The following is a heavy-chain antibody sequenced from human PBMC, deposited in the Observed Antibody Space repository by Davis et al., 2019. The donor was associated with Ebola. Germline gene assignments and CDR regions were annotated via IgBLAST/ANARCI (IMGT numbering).Heavy chain of an antibody. CDR2: INPYSANT. Sequence: ASVKVSCKATGYTFTSYDVNWVRQATGQGLEWMGRINPYSANTGYAQNFRGRVTMTRNTSISTAFLEVSSLRSEDTAVYFCARGGMGSHDTYYGLDVWGQGTTVTVSS. D-gene: IGHD3-10*01. CDR3: ARGGMGSHDTYYGLDV. CDR1: GYTFTSYD. J-gene: IGHJ6*02. V-gene: IGHV1-8*01.